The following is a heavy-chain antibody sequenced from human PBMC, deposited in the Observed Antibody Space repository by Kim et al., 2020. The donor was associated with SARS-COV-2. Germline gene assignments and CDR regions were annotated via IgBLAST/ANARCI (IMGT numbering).Heavy chain of an antibody. Sequence: SETLSLTCTVSGDSFSSGGYYWSWIRQHPGKGLEWIGYIFHSGRTYYNPSVESRITISVDTSKNQFSLNLSSVTAADTAVYYCARAEYSSGWYFFGYWGQGTQVTVSS. V-gene: IGHV4-31*03. D-gene: IGHD6-19*01. J-gene: IGHJ4*02. CDR3: ARAEYSSGWYFFGY. CDR2: IFHSGRT. CDR1: GDSFSSGGYY.